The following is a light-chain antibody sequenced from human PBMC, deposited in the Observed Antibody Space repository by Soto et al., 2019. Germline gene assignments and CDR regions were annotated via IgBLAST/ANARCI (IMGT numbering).Light chain of an antibody. CDR1: SSDVGGYNY. J-gene: IGLJ1*01. CDR3: NSYAGSGTQV. V-gene: IGLV2-14*03. CDR2: DVT. Sequence: QSVLTQPASVSGSPGQSITISCTGTSSDVGGYNYVSWYQQHPGKAPKLLIYDVTKRPSGVSNRFSGSKSGNTASLTISGLQAEDEADYYCNSYAGSGTQVFGIGTKLTVL.